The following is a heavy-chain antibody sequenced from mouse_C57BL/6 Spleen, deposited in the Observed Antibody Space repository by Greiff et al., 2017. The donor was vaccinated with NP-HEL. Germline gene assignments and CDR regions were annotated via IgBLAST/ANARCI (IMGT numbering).Heavy chain of an antibody. CDR1: GYAFSSSW. CDR3: ARYDYAMDY. V-gene: IGHV1-82*01. CDR2: IYPGDGDT. J-gene: IGHJ4*01. Sequence: LVESGPELVKPGASVKISCKASGYAFSSSWMNWVKQRPGKGLEWIGRIYPGDGDTNYNGKFKGKATLTADKSSSTAYMQLSSLTSEDSAVYFCARYDYAMDYWGQGTSVTVSS.